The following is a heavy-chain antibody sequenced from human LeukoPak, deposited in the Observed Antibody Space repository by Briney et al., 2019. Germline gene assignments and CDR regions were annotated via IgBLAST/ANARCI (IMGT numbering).Heavy chain of an antibody. V-gene: IGHV4-39*07. CDR2: INHSGST. Sequence: PSETLSLTCTVSGGSISSSSYYWGWIRQPPGKGLEWIGEINHSGSTNYNPSLKSRVTISVDTSKNQFSLKLSSVTAADTAVYYCARAGFGLWGQGTLVTVSS. CDR3: ARAGFGL. D-gene: IGHD3-10*01. CDR1: GGSISSSSYY. J-gene: IGHJ4*02.